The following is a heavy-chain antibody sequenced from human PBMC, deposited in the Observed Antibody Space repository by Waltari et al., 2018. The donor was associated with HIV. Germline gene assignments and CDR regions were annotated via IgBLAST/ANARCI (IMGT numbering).Heavy chain of an antibody. D-gene: IGHD3-22*01. Sequence: EVQLVESGGGLVQPGGSLRLSCAASGFTFSTYSMNWVRQAPGKGVECVSSISSSSSTIYYADSVKGRFTISRDNAKNSLYLQMNSLKSDDTALYYCARASSNYHDPNGYYFYQWGQGTLVTVSS. J-gene: IGHJ1*01. CDR2: ISSSSSTI. CDR3: ARASSNYHDPNGYYFYQ. CDR1: GFTFSTYS. V-gene: IGHV3-48*01.